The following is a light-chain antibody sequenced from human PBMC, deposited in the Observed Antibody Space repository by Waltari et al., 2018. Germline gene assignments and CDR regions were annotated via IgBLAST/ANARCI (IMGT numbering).Light chain of an antibody. CDR3: QHYVRLPVT. J-gene: IGKJ1*01. V-gene: IGKV3-20*01. CDR2: SAS. CDR1: QSVGRS. Sequence: EIVLTQSPATLSLSPGERATLPYWASQSVGRSLAWYQQKRGQAPRLLIYSASTRATGIPARFSGSGSGTDFSLTISRLEPDDFAVYYCQHYVRLPVTFGQGTKVEIK.